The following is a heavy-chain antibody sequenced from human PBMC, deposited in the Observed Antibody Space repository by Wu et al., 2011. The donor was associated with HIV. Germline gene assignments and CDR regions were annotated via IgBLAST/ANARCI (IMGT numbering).Heavy chain of an antibody. CDR2: FDPEDGET. CDR1: GYTLTELS. CDR3: ATASAGGQLVFHGPHYYYYMDV. D-gene: IGHD6-6*01. J-gene: IGHJ6*03. Sequence: QVQLVQSGAEVKKPGASVKVSCKVSGYTLTELSMHWVRQAPGKGLEWMGGFDPEDGETIYAQKFQGRVTMTEDTSTDTAYMELSSLRSEDTAVYYCATASAGGQLVFHGPHYYYYMDVWGKGTTVTVSS. V-gene: IGHV1-24*01.